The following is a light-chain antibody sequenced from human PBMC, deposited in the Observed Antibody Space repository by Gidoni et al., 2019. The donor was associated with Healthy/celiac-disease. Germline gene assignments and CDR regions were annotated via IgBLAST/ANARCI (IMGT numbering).Light chain of an antibody. CDR1: QSISSY. V-gene: IGKV1-39*01. CDR3: QQSYSTSLYT. Sequence: DIQMTQSPSSLSAFVGDRVTITCRASQSISSYLNWYQQNPGKAPKLLIYAASSLQSGVPSRFSGSGSGTDFTLTISSLQPEDFATYYCQQSYSTSLYTFGQGTKLEIK. J-gene: IGKJ2*01. CDR2: AAS.